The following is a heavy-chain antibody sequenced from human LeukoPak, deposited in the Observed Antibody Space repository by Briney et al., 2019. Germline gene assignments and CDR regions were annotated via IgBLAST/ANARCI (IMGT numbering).Heavy chain of an antibody. J-gene: IGHJ4*02. V-gene: IGHV4-34*01. CDR2: INHSGST. CDR1: VGSFSGYY. D-gene: IGHD3-10*02. CDR3: ARECFHDGFDY. Sequence: SETLSLTRAVYVGSFSGYYWSWIRQPPGKGREWIGEINHSGSTNYNPSLKSRVTISVDTSKNQSSLTLSSVTAADTAVYSCARECFHDGFDYWGQGTLVTVSS.